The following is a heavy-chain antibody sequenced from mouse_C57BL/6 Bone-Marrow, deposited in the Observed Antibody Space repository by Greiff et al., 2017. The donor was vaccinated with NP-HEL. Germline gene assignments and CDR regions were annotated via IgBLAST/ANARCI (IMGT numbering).Heavy chain of an antibody. D-gene: IGHD2-2*01. J-gene: IGHJ1*03. CDR2: ISNGGGST. V-gene: IGHV5-12*01. CDR3: ARHYGYYGYFDV. CDR1: GFTFSDYY. Sequence: EVQRVESGGGLVQPGGSLKLSCAASGFTFSDYYMYWVRQTPEKRLEWVAYISNGGGSTYYPDTVKGRFTISRDNAKNTLYLQMSRLKSEDTAMYYCARHYGYYGYFDVWGTGTTVTVSS.